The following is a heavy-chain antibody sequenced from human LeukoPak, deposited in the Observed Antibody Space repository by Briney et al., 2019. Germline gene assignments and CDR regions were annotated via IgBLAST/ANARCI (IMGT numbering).Heavy chain of an antibody. Sequence: ASVKVSCKASGYTFTSYAMYWVRQAPGQRLEWMGWINAGNGNTKYSQKFQGRVTITRDTSASTAYMELSSLRSEDTAVYYCARVVLPYWYFDLWGRGTLVTVSS. J-gene: IGHJ2*01. CDR1: GYTFTSYA. D-gene: IGHD2-2*01. CDR2: INAGNGNT. CDR3: ARVVLPYWYFDL. V-gene: IGHV1-3*01.